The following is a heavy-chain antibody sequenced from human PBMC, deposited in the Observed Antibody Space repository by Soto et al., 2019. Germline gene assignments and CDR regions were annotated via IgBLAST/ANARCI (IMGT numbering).Heavy chain of an antibody. J-gene: IGHJ4*02. CDR1: GFTFSSYA. CDR3: AQPRRWDFWSGYLDY. Sequence: PGGSLRLSCAASGFTFSSYAMSWVRQAPGKGLEWVSAISGSGGSTYYADSVKGRFTISRDNSKNTLYLQMNSLRAEDTAVYYCAQPRRWDFWSGYLDYWAQGTLVTVSS. CDR2: ISGSGGST. D-gene: IGHD3-3*01. V-gene: IGHV3-23*01.